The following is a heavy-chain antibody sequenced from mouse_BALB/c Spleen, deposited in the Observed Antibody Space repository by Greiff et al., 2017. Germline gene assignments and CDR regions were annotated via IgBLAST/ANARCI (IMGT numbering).Heavy chain of an antibody. J-gene: IGHJ3*01. CDR1: GYTFTSYW. CDR2: INPSTGYT. CDR3: ARRTYYGYDRGTWFAY. D-gene: IGHD2-9*01. V-gene: IGHV1-7*01. Sequence: QVQLQQSGAELAKPGASVKMSCKASGYTFTSYWMHWVKQRPGQGLEWIGYINPSTGYTEYNQKFKDKATLTADKSSSTAYMQLSSLTSEDSAVYYCARRTYYGYDRGTWFAYWGQGTLVTVSA.